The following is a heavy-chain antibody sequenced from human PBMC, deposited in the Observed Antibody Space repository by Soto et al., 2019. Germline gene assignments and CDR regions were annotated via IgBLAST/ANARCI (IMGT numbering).Heavy chain of an antibody. CDR3: TRLPEYYYYGMDV. V-gene: IGHV3-73*01. Sequence: EVQLVESGGGLVQPGGSLKLSCAASGFTFSGSAMHWVRQASGKGLEWVGHIRSKANSYATAYAASVKGRFIISRDDSKPSAYLQMNSLKSEDTASYYCTRLPEYYYYGMDVWGQGTTVTVSS. CDR1: GFTFSGSA. CDR2: IRSKANSYAT. J-gene: IGHJ6*02.